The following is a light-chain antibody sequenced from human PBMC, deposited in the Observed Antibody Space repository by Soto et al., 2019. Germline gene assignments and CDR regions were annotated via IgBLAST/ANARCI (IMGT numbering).Light chain of an antibody. CDR2: WAS. V-gene: IGKV4-1*01. J-gene: IGKJ2*01. CDR3: QHYYSTPPYT. Sequence: DNVMTQSPDSLAVSLGERATINCKSSQSVLYSSNNKNYLAWYQQKPGQPPKLLIYWASTRESGVPDRFSGSGSGTDFTLTISSLQAEDVAVYYCQHYYSTPPYTFGQGTKLEIK. CDR1: QSVLYSSNNKNY.